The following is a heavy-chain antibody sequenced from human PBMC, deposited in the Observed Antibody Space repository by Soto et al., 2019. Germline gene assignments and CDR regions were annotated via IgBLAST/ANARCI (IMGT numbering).Heavy chain of an antibody. D-gene: IGHD6-13*01. CDR2: IYHSGST. Sequence: SETLSLTCAGSGGSISRSNWWGWVRPPPGKGLEWIGEIYHSGSTNYNPSLKSRVSISVDKSKNQFSLKLSSVTAADTAVYYCARADSSSSWLFDYWGQGTLVTVSS. CDR1: GGSISRSNW. CDR3: ARADSSSSWLFDY. J-gene: IGHJ4*02. V-gene: IGHV4-4*02.